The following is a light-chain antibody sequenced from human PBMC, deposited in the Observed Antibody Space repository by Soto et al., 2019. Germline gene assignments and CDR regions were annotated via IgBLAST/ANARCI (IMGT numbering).Light chain of an antibody. V-gene: IGKV3-15*01. CDR3: QQHYTWPLT. CDR2: GIS. Sequence: EIVMTQSPATLSVSPGERATLSCRTSQSVSSTLAWYQQKPGQAPRLLIHGISTRATGIPARFSGSGSGTEFTLTISSLQSEDSAVYYCQQHYTWPLTFDQGTKVEIK. CDR1: QSVSST. J-gene: IGKJ1*01.